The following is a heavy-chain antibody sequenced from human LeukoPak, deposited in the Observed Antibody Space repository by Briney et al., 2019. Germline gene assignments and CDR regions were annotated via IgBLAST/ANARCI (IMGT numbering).Heavy chain of an antibody. CDR1: GFTFSSYW. Sequence: GGSLRLSCAASGFTFSSYWMYWVRQAPGKGLVWVSRINRDESSTSYADSVKGRFTISRDNAKNTLYLQMNSLRAEDTAVYYCARDGAYSTIFYWGQGTLVTVSS. D-gene: IGHD3-3*01. CDR3: ARDGAYSTIFY. J-gene: IGHJ4*01. CDR2: INRDESST. V-gene: IGHV3-74*01.